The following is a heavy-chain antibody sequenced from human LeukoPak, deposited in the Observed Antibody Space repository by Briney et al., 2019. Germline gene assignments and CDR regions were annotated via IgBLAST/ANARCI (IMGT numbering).Heavy chain of an antibody. CDR1: GGSISSYY. D-gene: IGHD1-26*01. CDR3: ARAGRWEGRPHAFDI. CDR2: IYYSGIT. Sequence: SETLSLTCTVSGGSISSYYWSWIRQPPGKGLEWIGYIYYSGITNYNPSLKSRVIISVDTSKNHFSLKLNSVTAADTAVHYCARAGRWEGRPHAFDIWGQGTMVTVSS. J-gene: IGHJ3*02. V-gene: IGHV4-59*01.